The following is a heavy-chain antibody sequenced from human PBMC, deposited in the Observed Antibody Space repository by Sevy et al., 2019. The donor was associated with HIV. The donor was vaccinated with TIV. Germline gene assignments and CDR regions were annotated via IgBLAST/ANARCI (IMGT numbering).Heavy chain of an antibody. CDR1: GGYVSNPNYY. V-gene: IGHV4-39*01. Sequence: SETLSLTCSVSGGYVSNPNYYWGWIRQPPGKGLEWIGSIYYSGATSYDPSLESRVTTSVDTSNNRFSLILTSVTAAETAVYYCARSQHFSGDYADYAFDVWGQGAMVTVSS. CDR2: IYYSGAT. J-gene: IGHJ3*01. CDR3: ARSQHFSGDYADYAFDV. D-gene: IGHD4-17*01.